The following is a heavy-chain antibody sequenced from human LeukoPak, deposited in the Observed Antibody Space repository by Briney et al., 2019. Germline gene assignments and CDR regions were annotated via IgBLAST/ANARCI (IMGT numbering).Heavy chain of an antibody. CDR1: GFTFSSYE. D-gene: IGHD3-22*01. CDR3: ARADSSGYYYPIGPLHIDD. V-gene: IGHV3-48*03. Sequence: GRSVRLSCAASGFTFSSYEMNWVRQAPGKGLEWVSHISSSGSTIYYADSVKGRFTISRDNAKNSLYLQMNSLRAEDTAVYYCARADSSGYYYPIGPLHIDDGGQLMLVTASS. J-gene: IGHJ4*02. CDR2: ISSSGSTI.